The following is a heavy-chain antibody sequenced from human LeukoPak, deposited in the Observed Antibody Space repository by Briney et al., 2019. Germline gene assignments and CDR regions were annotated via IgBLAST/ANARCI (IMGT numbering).Heavy chain of an antibody. J-gene: IGHJ4*02. CDR1: GGSFSGYY. CDR2: INHSGST. D-gene: IGHD3-9*01. Sequence: SETLSLTCAVYGGSFSGYYWSWIRQPPGRGLEWIGEINHSGSTNYNPSLKSRVTISVDTSKDQFSLKLSSVTAADTAVYYCANSKRVFYYFDYWGQGTLVTVSS. V-gene: IGHV4-34*01. CDR3: ANSKRVFYYFDY.